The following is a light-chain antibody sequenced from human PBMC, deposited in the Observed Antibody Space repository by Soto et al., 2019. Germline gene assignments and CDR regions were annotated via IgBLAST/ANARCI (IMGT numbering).Light chain of an antibody. CDR1: SSNIGSET. CDR2: LNN. J-gene: IGLJ2*01. CDR3: ATWDDSLKRVV. Sequence: ELTQPPSVSVSPGQRVTISCSGSSSNIGSETVNWYQHLPGTAPKLLIYLNNQRPSGVPDRFSGSKSDTSASLAISGLQSEDEADYYCATWDDSLKRVVFGGGTKVTVL. V-gene: IGLV1-44*01.